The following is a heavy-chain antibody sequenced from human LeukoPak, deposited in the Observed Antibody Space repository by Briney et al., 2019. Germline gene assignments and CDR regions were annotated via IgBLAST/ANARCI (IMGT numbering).Heavy chain of an antibody. Sequence: SETLSLTCAVYGGSFSGYYWSWIRQPPGKGLEWIGEINHSGSTNYNPSLKSRVTISVDTSKNQFSLKLSSVTAADTAVYYCARFVDCSSTSCYSDYWGQGTLVTVSS. CDR3: ARFVDCSSTSCYSDY. CDR2: INHSGST. J-gene: IGHJ4*02. D-gene: IGHD2-2*02. V-gene: IGHV4-34*01. CDR1: GGSFSGYY.